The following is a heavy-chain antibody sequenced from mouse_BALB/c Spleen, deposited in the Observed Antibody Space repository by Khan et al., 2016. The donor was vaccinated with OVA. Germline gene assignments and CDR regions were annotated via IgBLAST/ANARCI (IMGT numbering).Heavy chain of an antibody. V-gene: IGHV1-7*01. J-gene: IGHJ2*01. CDR2: INPSTGYT. CDR1: GYTFINYW. CDR3: ARRGLRWDLDY. Sequence: QVQLQQSGAELAKPGASVKMSCKASGYTFINYWILWVKQRPGQGLEWIGYINPSTGYTEYTHNFKDKATLTADKSSSTAYMQLSSLTSEDSAVYYCARRGLRWDLDYWGQGTTLTVSS. D-gene: IGHD1-1*01.